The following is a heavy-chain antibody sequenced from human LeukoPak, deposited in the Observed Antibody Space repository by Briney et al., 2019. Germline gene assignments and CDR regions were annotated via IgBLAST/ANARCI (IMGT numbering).Heavy chain of an antibody. D-gene: IGHD6-19*01. Sequence: ASVKVSCKASGYTFTSYDINLVRQATGQGLEWMGWMNPNSGNTGYAQKFQGRVTMTRNTSISTAYMELSSLRSEDTAVYYCARQPSSDWYNNWFDPWGRRTPVTVSS. J-gene: IGHJ5*02. CDR2: MNPNSGNT. V-gene: IGHV1-8*01. CDR1: GYTFTSYD. CDR3: ARQPSSDWYNNWFDP.